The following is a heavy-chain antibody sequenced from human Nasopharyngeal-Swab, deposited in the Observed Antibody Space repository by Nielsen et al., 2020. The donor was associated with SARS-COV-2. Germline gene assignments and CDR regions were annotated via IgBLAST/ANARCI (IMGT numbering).Heavy chain of an antibody. J-gene: IGHJ6*02. D-gene: IGHD2/OR15-2a*01. CDR2: ISYDGSNK. V-gene: IGHV3-30*04. Sequence: GESLKISCAASGFTFSSYAMHWVRQALGKGLEWVAVISYDGSNKYYADSVKGRFTISRDNSKNTLYLQMNRLRAEDTAVYYCARDLPENNYYGMDVWGQGTTVTVSS. CDR3: ARDLPENNYYGMDV. CDR1: GFTFSSYA.